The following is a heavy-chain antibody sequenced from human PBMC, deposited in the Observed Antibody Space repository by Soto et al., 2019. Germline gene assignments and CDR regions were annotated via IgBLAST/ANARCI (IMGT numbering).Heavy chain of an antibody. Sequence: CKGSGYSFTSYWIGWVRQMPGKGLEWMGIIYPGDSDTRYSPSFQGQVTISADKSISTAYLQWSSLKASDTAMYYCARLGGHCSGGSCYRKFDYWGQGTLVTVS. CDR3: ARLGGHCSGGSCYRKFDY. D-gene: IGHD2-15*01. CDR2: IYPGDSDT. J-gene: IGHJ4*02. V-gene: IGHV5-51*01. CDR1: GYSFTSYW.